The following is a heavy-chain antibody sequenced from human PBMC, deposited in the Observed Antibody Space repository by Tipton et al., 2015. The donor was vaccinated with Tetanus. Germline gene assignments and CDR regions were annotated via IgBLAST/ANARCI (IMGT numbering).Heavy chain of an antibody. CDR1: GYNFVNFG. CDR3: ARVQEQRIYYYGMDV. V-gene: IGHV1-18*01. CDR2: ISAYNGKT. Sequence: QVQLVQSGAEVKKPGASVKVSCKASGYNFVNFGISWVRQAPGQGLEWMGWISAYNGKTKYAQRLQGRVTMTTDRSASTAYMDLRRLRSDDTAVYYCARVQEQRIYYYGMDVWGQGTTVTVSS. J-gene: IGHJ6*02. D-gene: IGHD6-25*01.